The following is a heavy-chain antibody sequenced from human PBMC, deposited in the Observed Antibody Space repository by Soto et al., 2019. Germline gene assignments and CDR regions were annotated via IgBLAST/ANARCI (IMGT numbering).Heavy chain of an antibody. CDR2: IYYSGST. D-gene: IGHD4-17*01. CDR1: VGSISSYY. Sequence: SETLSLTCTVSVGSISSYYWSWIRQPPGKGLEWIGYIYYSGSTNYNPSLKSRVTISVDTPKNQFSLKLSSVTAADTAVYYCARRYGVYFDYWGQGTLVTVSS. V-gene: IGHV4-59*08. J-gene: IGHJ4*02. CDR3: ARRYGVYFDY.